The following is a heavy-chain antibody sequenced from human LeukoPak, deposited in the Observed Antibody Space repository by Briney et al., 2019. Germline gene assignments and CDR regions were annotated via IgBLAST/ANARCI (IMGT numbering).Heavy chain of an antibody. D-gene: IGHD2-8*02. CDR1: GYTFTAYY. CDR3: SRGGSTVDMSYFQY. V-gene: IGHV1-2*06. J-gene: IGHJ4*02. CDR2: INPKSGGA. Sequence: VASVKVSCKASGYTFTAYYIHWVRQAPGQGLEWMGRINPKSGGADYAEKFQGRVTMSRETSMSTVYLEVNNVGSDDTAVYYCSRGGSTVDMSYFQYWGQGTLVTVSS.